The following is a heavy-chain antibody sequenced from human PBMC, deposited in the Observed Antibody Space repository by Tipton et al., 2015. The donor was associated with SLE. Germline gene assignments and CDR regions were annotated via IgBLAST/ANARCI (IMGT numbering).Heavy chain of an antibody. D-gene: IGHD3-3*01. CDR3: ASFTSGRDY. CDR2: INHSGST. CDR1: GGSFSGYY. Sequence: TLSLTCAVYGGSFSGYYWSWIRQPPGKGLEWIGEINHSGSTNYNPSLKSRVTISVDTSKTQFSLKLSSVTAADTAVYYCASFTSGRDYWGQGTLVTVSS. V-gene: IGHV4-34*01. J-gene: IGHJ4*02.